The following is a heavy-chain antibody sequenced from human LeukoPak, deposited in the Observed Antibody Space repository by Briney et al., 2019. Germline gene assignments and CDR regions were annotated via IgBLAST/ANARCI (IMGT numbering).Heavy chain of an antibody. V-gene: IGHV3-23*01. CDR2: ISGSGGAS. D-gene: IGHD3-22*01. CDR3: ARDLGQYYDTSDNWFDP. Sequence: PGGSLRLSCAASGFTFDDYGMSWVRQAPGKGLEWVSGISGSGGASYYADSVKGRFTISRDDSHNTLYLQMNSLRAEDTAVYYCARDLGQYYDTSDNWFDPWGQGTLVTVSS. J-gene: IGHJ5*02. CDR1: GFTFDDYG.